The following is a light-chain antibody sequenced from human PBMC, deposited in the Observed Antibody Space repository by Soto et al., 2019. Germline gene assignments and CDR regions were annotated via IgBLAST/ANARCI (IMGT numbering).Light chain of an antibody. CDR2: EVT. Sequence: QSVLTQPPSASGSPGQSVTISCTGTSSDVGAYNYVSWYLQHPGKAPKLIIYEVTKRPSGVPDRFSGSKSDNTASLTVSGLQDDDEADYYCSSYAGINNWVFGGGTKLTVL. J-gene: IGLJ3*02. CDR3: SSYAGINNWV. CDR1: SSDVGAYNY. V-gene: IGLV2-8*01.